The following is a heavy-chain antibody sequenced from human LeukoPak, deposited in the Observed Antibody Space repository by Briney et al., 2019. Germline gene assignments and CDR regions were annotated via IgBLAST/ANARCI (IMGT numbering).Heavy chain of an antibody. D-gene: IGHD3-10*01. V-gene: IGHV4-34*01. CDR1: GGSFSGYY. J-gene: IGHJ4*02. CDR3: ARGVGYYGSGSYSPFDY. CDR2: ITHTGST. Sequence: TSETLSLTCAVYGGSFSGYYWSSIRQPPGKGLEWIGEITHTGSTYYNPSLKSRVTISVDTSKNQFSLKLSSVTAADTAVYYCARGVGYYGSGSYSPFDYWGQGTLVTVSS.